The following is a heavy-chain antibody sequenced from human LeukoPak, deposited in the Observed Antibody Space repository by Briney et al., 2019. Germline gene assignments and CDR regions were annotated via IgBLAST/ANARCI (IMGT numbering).Heavy chain of an antibody. Sequence: ASVKVSCKASGYTFTGYYMHLVRQAPGQGLEWMGWINPNSGGTNYAQKFQGRVTMTRDTSISTAYMELSRLRSDDTAVYYCAREGFWRDLGDYWGQGTLVTVSS. J-gene: IGHJ4*02. V-gene: IGHV1-2*02. D-gene: IGHD3-3*01. CDR1: GYTFTGYY. CDR2: INPNSGGT. CDR3: AREGFWRDLGDY.